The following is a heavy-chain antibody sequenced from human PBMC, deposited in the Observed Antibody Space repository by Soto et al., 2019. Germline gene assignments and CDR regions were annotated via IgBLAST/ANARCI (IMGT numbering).Heavy chain of an antibody. CDR3: AKDRLGGNFDY. J-gene: IGHJ4*02. CDR1: GFTFNNYA. CDR2: SGTGGST. V-gene: IGHV3-23*01. Sequence: GGSLRLSCAASGFTFNNYAMNWVRRAPGKGLEWVATSGTGGSTYYADSVKGRFTISRDNSKNTLYLQMNSLRVEDTAVYYCAKDRLGGNFDYWGQGTQVTVSS.